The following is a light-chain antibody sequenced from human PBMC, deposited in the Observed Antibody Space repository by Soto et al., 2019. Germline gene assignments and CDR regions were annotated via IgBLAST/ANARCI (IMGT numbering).Light chain of an antibody. J-gene: IGLJ3*02. CDR2: EVS. CDR1: SSDIGSNNY. CDR3: SSYTTTTRL. V-gene: IGLV2-14*01. Sequence: QSALTQPASVSGSPGQSITISCTGTSSDIGSNNYVSWFQQRPGKGPTLIIYEVSNRPSGVSTHFSGSKSGNTASLTISGLQPEDEAEYYCSSYTTTTRLFGGGTKLTVL.